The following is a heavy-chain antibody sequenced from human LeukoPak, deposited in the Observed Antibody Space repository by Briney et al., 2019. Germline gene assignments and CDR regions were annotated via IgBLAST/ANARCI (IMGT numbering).Heavy chain of an antibody. CDR1: GFTFSNFA. CDR3: AATIALP. CDR2: ITGRSGRT. D-gene: IGHD5-12*01. V-gene: IGHV3-23*01. Sequence: GGSLRLSCAASGFTFSNFAMSWVRQAPGKGLEWVSAITGRSGRTYYADSVKGRFTISRDNSKNTLYLQMNSLRAEDTAVYYCAATIALPWGQGTLVTVSS. J-gene: IGHJ5*02.